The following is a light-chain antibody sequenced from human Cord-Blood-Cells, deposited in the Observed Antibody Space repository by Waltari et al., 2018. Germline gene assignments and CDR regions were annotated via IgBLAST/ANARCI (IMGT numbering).Light chain of an antibody. J-gene: IGLJ2*01. CDR1: KLRAHY. CDR2: QDS. Sequence: SYELTQPPSASVSHGQTASITCSRDKLRAHYACWYQQKPGQSPVLVIYQDSKRPSVIAERFAGSNSGNAAILTTSGTQAMDDADYYWQAWDSSTVVFGGGTKLTVL. CDR3: QAWDSSTVV. V-gene: IGLV3-1*01.